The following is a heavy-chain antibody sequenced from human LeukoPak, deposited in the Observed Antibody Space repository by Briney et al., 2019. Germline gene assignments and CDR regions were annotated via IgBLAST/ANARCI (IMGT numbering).Heavy chain of an antibody. V-gene: IGHV3-74*01. J-gene: IGHJ5*02. D-gene: IGHD2-2*01. Sequence: PGGSLRLSCAASGFTFSSYWMHWVRQAPGKGLVWVSRINSDGSNTSYADSVKGRFTISRDNAKNTLYLQMNSLRAEDTAVYYCVYCSSTSCNWFDPWGQGTLVTVSS. CDR1: GFTFSSYW. CDR2: INSDGSNT. CDR3: VYCSSTSCNWFDP.